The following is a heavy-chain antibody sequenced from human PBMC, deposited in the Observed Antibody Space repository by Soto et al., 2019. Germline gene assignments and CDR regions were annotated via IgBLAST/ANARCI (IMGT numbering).Heavy chain of an antibody. V-gene: IGHV3-30*03. J-gene: IGHJ4*02. CDR3: ARAPSWTAGPFDY. Sequence: PGGSLRLSCAASGFTFSSDGMHWVRQAPGKGLEWVAVISYDGSKEYYTDSVKGRFTISRDNSKNTLYLQMNSLRAEDTAVYYCARAPSWTAGPFDYWGQGTLVTVSS. D-gene: IGHD6-25*01. CDR2: ISYDGSKE. CDR1: GFTFSSDG.